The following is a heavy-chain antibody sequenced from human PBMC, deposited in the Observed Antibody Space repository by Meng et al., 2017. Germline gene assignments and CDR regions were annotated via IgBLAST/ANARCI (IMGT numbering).Heavy chain of an antibody. CDR1: GYTFTSYD. Sequence: QGLLVRSGAEVKKPGASVQVSCKASGYTFTSYDINWVRQATGQGLEWMGWMNPNSGNTGYAQKFQGRVTMTRNTSISTAYMELSSLRSEDTAVYYCARGPNRWTGFDYWGQGTLVTVSS. CDR3: ARGPNRWTGFDY. V-gene: IGHV1-8*01. J-gene: IGHJ4*02. CDR2: MNPNSGNT. D-gene: IGHD3/OR15-3a*01.